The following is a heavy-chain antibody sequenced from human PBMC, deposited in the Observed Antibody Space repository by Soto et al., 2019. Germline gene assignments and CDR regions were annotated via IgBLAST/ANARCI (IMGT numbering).Heavy chain of an antibody. CDR3: APGYFDY. Sequence: QVQLVESGGGVVQPGRSLRLSCAASEFTFSSYAMHWVRQAPGKGLEWVAVISYDGSNKHYADSVKGRLTISRDNSKNTLYLQMNSLRAEDTAVYYCAPGYFDYWGQGTLVTVSS. CDR2: ISYDGSNK. V-gene: IGHV3-30-3*01. J-gene: IGHJ4*02. CDR1: EFTFSSYA.